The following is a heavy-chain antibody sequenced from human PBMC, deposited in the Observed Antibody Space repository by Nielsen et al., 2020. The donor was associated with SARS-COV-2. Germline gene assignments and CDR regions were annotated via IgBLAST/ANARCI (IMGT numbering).Heavy chain of an antibody. Sequence: GESLKISCKGSGYSFTSYWIGWVRQMPGKGLEWMGIIYPGDSDTRYSPSFQGQVTISADKSISTAYLQWSSLKASDTAMYYCARLTSHCGGDCYSYWFDPWGQGTLVTVSS. CDR1: GYSFTSYW. D-gene: IGHD2-21*01. J-gene: IGHJ5*02. V-gene: IGHV5-51*01. CDR3: ARLTSHCGGDCYSYWFDP. CDR2: IYPGDSDT.